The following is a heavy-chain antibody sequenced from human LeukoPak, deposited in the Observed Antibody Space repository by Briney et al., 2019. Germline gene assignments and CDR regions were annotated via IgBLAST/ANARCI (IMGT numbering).Heavy chain of an antibody. CDR3: ARESVAGINDAFDI. Sequence: PSETPSLTCTVSGGSVSSGSYYWSWIRQPPGKGLEWIGYIYYSGSTNYNPSLKSRVAISVDTSKNQFSLKLSSVTAADTAVYYCARESVAGINDAFDIWGQGTMVTVSS. V-gene: IGHV4-61*01. CDR1: GGSVSSGSYY. CDR2: IYYSGST. J-gene: IGHJ3*02. D-gene: IGHD6-19*01.